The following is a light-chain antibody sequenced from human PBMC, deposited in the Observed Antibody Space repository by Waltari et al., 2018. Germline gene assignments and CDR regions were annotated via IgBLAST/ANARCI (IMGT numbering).Light chain of an antibody. Sequence: DIQMTQSPSSLSASVGDRVTITCRASQSISNYLNWYQQKPGKAPKLLIYDASSLQSGVPSRFSGSGSGTDFTLTISSLQPEDFATYYCQQSYRTPCTFGQGTKLEIK. CDR3: QQSYRTPCT. J-gene: IGKJ2*02. CDR1: QSISNY. CDR2: DAS. V-gene: IGKV1-39*01.